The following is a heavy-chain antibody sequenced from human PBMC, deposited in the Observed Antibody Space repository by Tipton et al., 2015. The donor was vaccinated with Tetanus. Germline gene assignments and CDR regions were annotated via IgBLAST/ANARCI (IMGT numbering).Heavy chain of an antibody. V-gene: IGHV4-30-4*01. CDR2: IYYSGGT. CDR3: ARLTCSSPSCYYYYSYYVDV. J-gene: IGHJ6*03. D-gene: IGHD2-2*01. CDR1: GDSIRSEDYY. Sequence: TLSLTCSVSGDSIRSEDYYWGWIRQSPGKGLEWLGYIYYSGGTYNNPSLKRRVSISLDASKNQFSLSLNSVNAADTATYYCARLTCSSPSCYYYYSYYVDVWGTGTAVAVSS.